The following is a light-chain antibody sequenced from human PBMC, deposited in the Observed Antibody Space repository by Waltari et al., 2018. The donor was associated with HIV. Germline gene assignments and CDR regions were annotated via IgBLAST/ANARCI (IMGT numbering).Light chain of an antibody. V-gene: IGKV1-NL1*01. CDR2: AAS. CDR3: QQYDRTPWT. CDR1: QDITSS. Sequence: DIEMTQSPSSLSASVGDTVTIPCRASQDITSSLAWYQQKAGKAPNLLLYAASRLESGVPSRFSGSGSGTDYTLTINSLQSEDFATYYCQQYDRTPWTFGQGTKVEIK. J-gene: IGKJ1*01.